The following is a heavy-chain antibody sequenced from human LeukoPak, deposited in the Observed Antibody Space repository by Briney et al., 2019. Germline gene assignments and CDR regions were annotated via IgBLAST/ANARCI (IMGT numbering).Heavy chain of an antibody. J-gene: IGHJ3*02. D-gene: IGHD3-22*01. CDR1: GGSFSGYY. Sequence: SETLSLTCAVYGGSFSGYYWSWIRQPPGKGLEWIGEINHSGSTNYNPSLKSRVTISVDTSKNQFSLKVNSVTAADTAVYYCAREVEYYDSSGYRPHAFDIWGQGTLVTVSS. CDR3: AREVEYYDSSGYRPHAFDI. V-gene: IGHV4-34*01. CDR2: INHSGST.